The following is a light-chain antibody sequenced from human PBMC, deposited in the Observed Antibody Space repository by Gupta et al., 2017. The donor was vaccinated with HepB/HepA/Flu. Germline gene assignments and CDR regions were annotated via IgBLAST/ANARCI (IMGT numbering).Light chain of an antibody. Sequence: QLVLTQSPSASASLGPSVKLACTLSSGHTNYAIAWHQQRPEKGPRYLMKVNSDGTHTKEDGIPDRFSGSSSGAERYLTISSLQSEDEADYYCQTWGTCIHVVFGGGTNLTVL. CDR2: VNSDGTH. CDR3: QTWGTCIHVV. V-gene: IGLV4-69*01. CDR1: SGHTNYA. J-gene: IGLJ2*01.